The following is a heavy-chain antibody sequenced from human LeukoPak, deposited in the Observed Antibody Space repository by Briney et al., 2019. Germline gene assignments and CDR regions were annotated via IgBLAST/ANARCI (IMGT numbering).Heavy chain of an antibody. V-gene: IGHV3-53*01. J-gene: IGHJ4*02. Sequence: PGGSLRLSCAASGFTVSSNYMSRVRQAPGKGLEWVSVTYSGGSTYYVDSVKGRFTISRDNSKNTLYLQMNSPRAEDTAVYYCASKRGYNYGYDYWGQGTLVTVSS. CDR1: GFTVSSNY. D-gene: IGHD5-18*01. CDR3: ASKRGYNYGYDY. CDR2: TYSGGST.